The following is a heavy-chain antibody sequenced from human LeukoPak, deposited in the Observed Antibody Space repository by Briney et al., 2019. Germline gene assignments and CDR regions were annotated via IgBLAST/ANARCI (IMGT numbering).Heavy chain of an antibody. CDR3: AREYDSRGYYPVHDY. CDR1: GGSISSYY. CDR2: IYTSGST. Sequence: PSETLSLTCTVSGGSISSYYWSWIRQPAGKGLEWIGRIYTSGSTNYNPSLKSRVTMSVDTSKNQFSLKLSSVAAADTAVYYCAREYDSRGYYPVHDYWGQGTLVTVSS. D-gene: IGHD3-22*01. J-gene: IGHJ4*02. V-gene: IGHV4-4*07.